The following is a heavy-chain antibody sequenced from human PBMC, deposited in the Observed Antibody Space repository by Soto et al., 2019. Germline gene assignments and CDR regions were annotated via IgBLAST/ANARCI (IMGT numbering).Heavy chain of an antibody. Sequence: XGTLSLTCTVSGGSISSYYWSWIRQPPGKGLEWIGYIYYSGSTNYNPSLKSRVTISVDTSKNQFSLKLSSVTAADTAVYYCARHGITYYYDSSGYSRWFDPWGQGTLVTVSS. J-gene: IGHJ5*02. CDR1: GGSISSYY. CDR3: ARHGITYYYDSSGYSRWFDP. D-gene: IGHD3-22*01. V-gene: IGHV4-59*01. CDR2: IYYSGST.